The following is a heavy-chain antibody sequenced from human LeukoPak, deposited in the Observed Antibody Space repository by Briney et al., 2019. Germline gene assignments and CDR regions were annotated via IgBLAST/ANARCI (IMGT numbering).Heavy chain of an antibody. CDR3: AKDDDIGYCTNGVCFAFDY. J-gene: IGHJ4*02. CDR1: GFTFSSYG. CDR2: ISYDGSNK. V-gene: IGHV3-30*18. D-gene: IGHD2-8*01. Sequence: GGSLRLSCAASGFTFSSYGMHWVRQAPGKGLEWVAVISYDGSNKYYADSVKGRFTISRDNSKNTPYLQMNSLRAEDTAVYYCAKDDDIGYCTNGVCFAFDYWGQGTLVTVSS.